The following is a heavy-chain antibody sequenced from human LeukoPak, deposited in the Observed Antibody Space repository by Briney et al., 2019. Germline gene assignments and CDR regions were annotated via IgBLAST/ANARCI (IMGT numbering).Heavy chain of an antibody. V-gene: IGHV3-53*01. D-gene: IGHD6-19*01. CDR1: GFTVSSNY. Sequence: GGSLRLSCAASGFTVSSNYMNWVRQAPGQGLEWVSIIYSGGTTYYADSVKGRFTISRDNSKNTVYLQMNSLRAEDTAIYFCAKDVSEGNWFDPWGQGTLVTVSS. CDR2: IYSGGTT. CDR3: AKDVSEGNWFDP. J-gene: IGHJ5*02.